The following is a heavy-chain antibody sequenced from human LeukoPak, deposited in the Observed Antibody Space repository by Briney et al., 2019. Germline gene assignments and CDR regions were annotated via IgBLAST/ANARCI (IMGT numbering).Heavy chain of an antibody. D-gene: IGHD2-2*01. CDR1: GYSISSGYY. CDR3: AKGYCSSTSCPADY. V-gene: IGHV4-38-2*02. CDR2: VYHGGNS. J-gene: IGHJ4*02. Sequence: SETLSLTCTVSGYSISSGYYWGWIRQPPGKGLEWIGSVYHGGNSYYDPSLKSRVTISVDTSKNQFSLTLSSVPDADTAVYYCAKGYCSSTSCPADYWGQGILVTVSS.